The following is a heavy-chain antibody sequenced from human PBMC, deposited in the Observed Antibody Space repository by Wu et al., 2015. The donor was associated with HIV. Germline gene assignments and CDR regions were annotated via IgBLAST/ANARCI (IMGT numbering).Heavy chain of an antibody. CDR3: GREQYGAVSGLSMDV. Sequence: QVQLVQSGAEVKKSGSSVKVSCKASGGTFSSYALYWVRQAPGQGLEWLGTLNPSGGRRRNALKFRDRISMTRDMSTTTFYMELKRLTSEDTAVYYCGREQYGAVSGLSMDVWGKGTTVTVFS. J-gene: IGHJ6*04. D-gene: IGHD3-16*01. CDR2: LNPSGGRR. V-gene: IGHV1-46*01. CDR1: GGTFSSYA.